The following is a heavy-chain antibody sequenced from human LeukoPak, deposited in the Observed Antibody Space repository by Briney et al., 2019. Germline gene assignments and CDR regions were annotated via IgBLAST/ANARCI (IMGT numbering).Heavy chain of an antibody. V-gene: IGHV4-34*01. D-gene: IGHD2-2*01. Sequence: PSETLSLTCDVYGGSFSGYYWSWIRQPPGKGLEWIGEIYHSGSTNYNPSLKSRVTILVHTSKNQFFLKLNSVTAADTALYYCAXXXXXXXWYQGYAFEIWGQGTMVTVSS. CDR1: GGSFSGYY. J-gene: IGHJ3*02. CDR3: AXXXXXXXWYQGYAFEI. CDR2: IYHSGST.